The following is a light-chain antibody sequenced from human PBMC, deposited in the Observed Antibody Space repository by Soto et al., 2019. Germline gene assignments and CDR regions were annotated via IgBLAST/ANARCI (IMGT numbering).Light chain of an antibody. V-gene: IGLV2-14*01. CDR1: SSDVGGYNY. Sequence: QSALTQPASVSGSPGQSITIPCTGTSSDVGGYNYVSWYQQHPGKVPKLLIYEVSNRPSGITNHFSGSKSGNTASLTISGLQAEDEADYYCSSYTNSSTYVFGTGTQLTVL. J-gene: IGLJ1*01. CDR2: EVS. CDR3: SSYTNSSTYV.